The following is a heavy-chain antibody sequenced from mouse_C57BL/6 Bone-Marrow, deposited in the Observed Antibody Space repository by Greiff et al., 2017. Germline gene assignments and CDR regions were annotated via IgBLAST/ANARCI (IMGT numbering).Heavy chain of an antibody. CDR2: IYIGNGYT. CDR1: GYTFTSYG. D-gene: IGHD1-1*01. Sequence: EVQVVESGAELVRPGSSVKMSCKTSGYTFTSYGINWVKQRPGQGLEWIGYIYIGNGYTEYNEKFKGKATLTSDTSSSTAYMQLSSLTSEDSAIYFCANYYGSSHWYFDVWGTGTTVTVSS. CDR3: ANYYGSSHWYFDV. V-gene: IGHV1-58*01. J-gene: IGHJ1*03.